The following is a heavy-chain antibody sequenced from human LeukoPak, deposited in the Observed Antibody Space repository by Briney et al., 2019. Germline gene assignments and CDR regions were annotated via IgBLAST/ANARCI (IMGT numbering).Heavy chain of an antibody. D-gene: IGHD2-15*01. CDR1: EYAYTDYY. J-gene: IGHJ5*02. CDR3: ARSGSYCSGGNCYLNWFDP. CDR2: TYPNSGGT. V-gene: IGHV1-2*02. Sequence: ASLKVSCKASEYAYTDYYMHWVRQAPGQGLEWMGWTYPNSGGTNYAQKFQGRVTMTRDTSISTAYMELSRLRSDDTAVYYCARSGSYCSGGNCYLNWFDPWGQGTLVTVSS.